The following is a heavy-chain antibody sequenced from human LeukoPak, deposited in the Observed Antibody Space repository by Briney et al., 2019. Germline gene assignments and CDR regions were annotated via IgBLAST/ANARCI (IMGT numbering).Heavy chain of an antibody. CDR1: GYTFTSYY. J-gene: IGHJ6*03. Sequence: GASVKVSCKASGYTFTSYYMHWVRQAPGQGLEWMGWMNPNSGNTGYAQKFQGRVTITRNTSISTAYMELSSLRSEDTAVYYCARARYFDWLLYRYYYYYYMDVWGKGTTVTVSS. CDR2: MNPNSGNT. V-gene: IGHV1-8*03. CDR3: ARARYFDWLLYRYYYYYYMDV. D-gene: IGHD3-9*01.